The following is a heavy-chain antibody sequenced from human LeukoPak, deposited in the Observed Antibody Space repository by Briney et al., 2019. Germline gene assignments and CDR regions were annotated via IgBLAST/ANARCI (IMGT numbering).Heavy chain of an antibody. V-gene: IGHV3-30-3*01. J-gene: IGHJ4*02. Sequence: SGGSLRLSCAASGFTFSSYAMHWVRQAPGKGLEWVAVISYDGSNKYYADSVKGRFTISRDNSKNTLYLQMNSLRAEDTAVYYCAKDWEGYCSSTSCYGYWGQGTLVTVSS. CDR2: ISYDGSNK. D-gene: IGHD2-2*01. CDR1: GFTFSSYA. CDR3: AKDWEGYCSSTSCYGY.